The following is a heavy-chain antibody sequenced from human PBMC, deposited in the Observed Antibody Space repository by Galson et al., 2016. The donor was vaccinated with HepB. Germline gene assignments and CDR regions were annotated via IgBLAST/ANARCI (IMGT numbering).Heavy chain of an antibody. CDR1: GFSLSTSGVG. CDR3: DPTSHTLYFDP. J-gene: IGHJ5*02. CDR2: IYWDDDK. Sequence: PALVKPTQTLTLTCTFSGFSLSTSGVGVGWIRQSPGKALEWLALIYWDDDKRYSPSLQSRPTITKDTSKKQVVLTMTNMDPVDKATYYCDPTSHTLYFDPWRPGTLFTVSS. V-gene: IGHV2-5*02. D-gene: IGHD5/OR15-5a*01.